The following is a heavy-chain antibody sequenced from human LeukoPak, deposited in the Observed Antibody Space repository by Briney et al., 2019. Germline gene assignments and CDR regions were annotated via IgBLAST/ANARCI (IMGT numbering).Heavy chain of an antibody. V-gene: IGHV4-39*07. CDR3: ARDLAGTPDAFDI. CDR1: DGSISSSSYY. J-gene: IGHJ3*02. Sequence: SETLSLTCTVSDGSISSSSYYWGWIRQPPGKGLEWIGSIYYSGGTYYNPSLKSRVTISVDTSKNQFSLKLSSVTAADTAVYYCARDLAGTPDAFDIWGQGTMVTVSS. D-gene: IGHD6-19*01. CDR2: IYYSGGT.